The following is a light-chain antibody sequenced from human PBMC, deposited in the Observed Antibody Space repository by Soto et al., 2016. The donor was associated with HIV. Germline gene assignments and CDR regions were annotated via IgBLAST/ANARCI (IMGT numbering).Light chain of an antibody. CDR2: MAS. CDR3: LQHNSYPFT. Sequence: DIQMTQSPSTLSASVGDRVTITCRASQSINDWLAWYQQKPGKAPKLLIYMASTLESGVPSRFSGSGSGTEFTLTISSLQPEDFATYYCLQHNSYPFTFGPGTKVDIK. J-gene: IGKJ3*01. V-gene: IGKV1-5*03. CDR1: QSINDW.